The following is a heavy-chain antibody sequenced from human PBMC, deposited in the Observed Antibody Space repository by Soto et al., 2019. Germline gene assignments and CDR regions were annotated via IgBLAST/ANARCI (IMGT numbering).Heavy chain of an antibody. Sequence: QVQLQESGPGLVKPSQTLSLTCTVSGGSISSAVHYWSWIRQHPGQGLEWIGYFYYSGTTYYNPSLKSRVTISVDTSKNQFSVKLTSVTAADTAVYYCAILAPNGVDYWGQGTLVTVSS. J-gene: IGHJ4*02. V-gene: IGHV4-31*03. CDR1: GGSISSAVHY. CDR2: FYYSGTT. D-gene: IGHD3-3*02. CDR3: AILAPNGVDY.